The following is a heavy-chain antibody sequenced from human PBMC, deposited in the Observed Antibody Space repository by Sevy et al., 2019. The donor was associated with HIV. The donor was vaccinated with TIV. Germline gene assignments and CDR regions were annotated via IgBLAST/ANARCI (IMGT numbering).Heavy chain of an antibody. D-gene: IGHD2-2*01. J-gene: IGHJ4*02. CDR2: IYPGDSDI. V-gene: IGHV5-51*01. Sequence: GESLKISCKSSGYSFTSYWIGWVRQMPGKGLEWMGIIYPGDSDIRYSPSFQGQVTITADKSINTAYLQWSSLKASDSAMYYCARHRLGDCSRTSCSGGDYWGQGTLVTVSS. CDR3: ARHRLGDCSRTSCSGGDY. CDR1: GYSFTSYW.